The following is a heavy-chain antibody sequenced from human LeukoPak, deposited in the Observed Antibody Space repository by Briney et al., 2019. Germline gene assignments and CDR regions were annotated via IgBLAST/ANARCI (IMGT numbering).Heavy chain of an antibody. D-gene: IGHD3-22*01. CDR3: ARVINYYGSSGYYYFDY. V-gene: IGHV4-4*02. CDR1: ARSISSSHR. J-gene: IGHJ4*02. Sequence: SETLSLTCAVTARSISSSHRWSWVRQPPGKVLECSGEIYHSGSTNNNPSLKSRVTISVDKSKNQFSLKLSSVTAADTAVYYCARVINYYGSSGYYYFDYWGQGTLVTVSS. CDR2: IYHSGST.